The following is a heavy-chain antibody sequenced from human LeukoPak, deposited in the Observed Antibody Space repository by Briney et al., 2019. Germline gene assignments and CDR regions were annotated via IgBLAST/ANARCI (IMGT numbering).Heavy chain of an antibody. Sequence: ASVKVSCKASGYTFTSYDINWVRQATGQGLEWMGWMNSNSGNTGYAQKFQGRVTMTRNTSISTAYMELSSLRSEDTAVYYCARLIGYYDFWSGYYHHYYYYYMDVWGKGTTVTVSS. V-gene: IGHV1-8*01. CDR2: MNSNSGNT. D-gene: IGHD3-3*01. J-gene: IGHJ6*03. CDR3: ARLIGYYDFWSGYYHHYYYYYMDV. CDR1: GYTFTSYD.